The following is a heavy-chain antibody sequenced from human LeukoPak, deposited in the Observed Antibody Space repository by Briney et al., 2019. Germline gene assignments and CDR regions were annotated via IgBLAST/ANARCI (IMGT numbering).Heavy chain of an antibody. CDR2: ISGSGGST. D-gene: IGHD6-6*01. Sequence: GGSLRLSCAASGFTFSSYAMSWVRQAPGKGLEWVSAISGSGGSTYYADSVKGRFTISRDNAKNSLYLQMNSLRAEDMALYYCAKVPVPHEYSSSSRSGAFDIWGQGTMVTVSS. CDR3: AKVPVPHEYSSSSRSGAFDI. J-gene: IGHJ3*02. V-gene: IGHV3-23*01. CDR1: GFTFSSYA.